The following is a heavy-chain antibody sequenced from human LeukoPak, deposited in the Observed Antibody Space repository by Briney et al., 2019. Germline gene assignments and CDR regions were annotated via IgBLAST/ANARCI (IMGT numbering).Heavy chain of an antibody. V-gene: IGHV1-46*01. J-gene: IGHJ4*02. D-gene: IGHD6-13*01. CDR1: GYTFTSYY. CDR2: INPSGGST. CDR3: VRIRAATDLIDY. Sequence: ASVKVSCKASGYTFTSYYMHWVRQAPGQGLEWMGIINPSGGSTSYAQKFQGRVTMTRDTSTSTVYMELSSLRSEDTAVYYCVRIRAATDLIDYWGQGTLVTVSS.